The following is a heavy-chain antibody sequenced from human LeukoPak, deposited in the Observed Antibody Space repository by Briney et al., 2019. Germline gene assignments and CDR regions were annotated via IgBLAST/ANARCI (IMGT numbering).Heavy chain of an antibody. D-gene: IGHD6-19*01. J-gene: IGHJ4*02. Sequence: PGGSLRLSCVGSGFSFNIGWMSWARQAPGKGLEWVATISEDGSAKFYVDSVKGRFTISRDNAKNSLYLQMNSLRAEDTALYYCAKDTTSSGWSDFDCWGQGTLVTVSS. V-gene: IGHV3-7*03. CDR2: ISEDGSAK. CDR3: AKDTTSSGWSDFDC. CDR1: GFSFNIGW.